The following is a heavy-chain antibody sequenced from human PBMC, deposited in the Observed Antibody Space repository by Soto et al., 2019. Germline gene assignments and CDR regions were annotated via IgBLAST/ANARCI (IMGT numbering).Heavy chain of an antibody. CDR2: IYRSGST. CDR3: ARVAYFDTTGYYYYFDY. V-gene: IGHV4-38-2*01. CDR1: GYSISTGYY. D-gene: IGHD3-22*01. Sequence: ETLSLTCAVSGYSISTGYYWGWIRQPPGKGLEWIGSIYRSGSTYYNPSLKSRVTISMDMSKNQFSLKLTSVTAADTAVYYCARVAYFDTTGYYYYFDYWGQGTLVTVSS. J-gene: IGHJ4*02.